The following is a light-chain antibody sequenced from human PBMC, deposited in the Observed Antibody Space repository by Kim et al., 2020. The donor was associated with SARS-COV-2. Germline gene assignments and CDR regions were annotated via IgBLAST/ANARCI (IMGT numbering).Light chain of an antibody. CDR2: DVT. J-gene: IGLJ2*01. CDR3: SSYSDTYNHVV. V-gene: IGLV2-8*01. CDR1: SSDFGSYNS. Sequence: QSVLTQPPSASGSPGQSVAISCTGTSSDFGSYNSVSWYQHHPGKAPKLIIYDVTQRPSGVPDRFSGSKSGNTASLTVSGLQAEDEADYYCSSYSDTYNHVVFGGGTQLTVL.